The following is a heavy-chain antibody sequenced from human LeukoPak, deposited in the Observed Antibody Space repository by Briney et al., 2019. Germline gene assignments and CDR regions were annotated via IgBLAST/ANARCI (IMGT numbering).Heavy chain of an antibody. CDR3: AGLPSIAARPGYYYYGMDV. J-gene: IGHJ6*02. CDR1: GGSISSGDYY. CDR2: IYYSGST. Sequence: SETLSLTCTVSGGSISSGDYYWSWIRQHPGKGLEWIGYIYYSGSTYYNPSLKSRVTISVDTSKNQFSLKLSSVTAADTAVYYCAGLPSIAARPGYYYYGMDVWGQGTTVTVSS. D-gene: IGHD6-6*01. V-gene: IGHV4-31*03.